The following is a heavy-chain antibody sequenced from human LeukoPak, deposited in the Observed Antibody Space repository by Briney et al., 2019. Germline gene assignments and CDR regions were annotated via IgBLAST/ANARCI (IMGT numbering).Heavy chain of an antibody. CDR3: ASQTNYYYDSSGYYMYYFDY. D-gene: IGHD3-22*01. V-gene: IGHV4-4*09. CDR2: IYTSERT. CDR1: GGSISSYY. J-gene: IGHJ4*02. Sequence: PSETLSLICTVSGGSISSYYWSWIRQPPGKGLEWIGYIYTSERTNYNPSLKSRVTISVDTSKNQFSLKLSSVTAADTAVYYCASQTNYYYDSSGYYMYYFDYWGQGTLVTVSS.